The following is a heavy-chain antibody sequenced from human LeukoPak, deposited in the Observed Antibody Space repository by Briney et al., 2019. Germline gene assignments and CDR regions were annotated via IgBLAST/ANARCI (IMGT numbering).Heavy chain of an antibody. J-gene: IGHJ6*02. CDR1: GGSISSSNW. D-gene: IGHD3-10*01. CDR3: ATKGGFGEITPLYGMDV. CDR2: IYHSGST. V-gene: IGHV4-4*02. Sequence: SETLSLTCAVSGGSISSSNWWSWVRQPPGKGLEWIGEIYHSGSTNYNPSLKSRVTISVDKSKNQFSLKLSSVTAADTAVYYCATKGGFGEITPLYGMDVWGQGTTVTVSS.